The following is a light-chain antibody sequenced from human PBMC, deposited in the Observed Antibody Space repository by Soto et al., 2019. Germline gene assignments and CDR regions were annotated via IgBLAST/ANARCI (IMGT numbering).Light chain of an antibody. CDR3: QHRSNWSLT. CDR1: QSVSSY. CDR2: DAS. V-gene: IGKV3-11*01. Sequence: EIVLTQSPATLSLSPGERATISCRASQSVSSYLAWYQQKPGQAPSLLIYDASNRHTVIPARFSGSGSGTDFTLNITSLEPEDFGVYYCQHRSNWSLTFGGGTKVEIK. J-gene: IGKJ4*01.